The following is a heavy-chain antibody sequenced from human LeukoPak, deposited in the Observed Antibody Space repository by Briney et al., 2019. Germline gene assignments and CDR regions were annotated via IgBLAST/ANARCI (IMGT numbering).Heavy chain of an antibody. D-gene: IGHD5-24*01. V-gene: IGHV1-2*02. CDR1: GYTFTGYY. J-gene: IGHJ6*02. Sequence: GASVKVSCMASGYTFTGYYMHWVRQAPGQGLEWMGWINPNSGGTNYAQKFQGRVTMTRDTSISTAYMELSRLRSDDTAVYYCARDYSGDGYNYYYYGMDVWGQGTTVTVSS. CDR2: INPNSGGT. CDR3: ARDYSGDGYNYYYYGMDV.